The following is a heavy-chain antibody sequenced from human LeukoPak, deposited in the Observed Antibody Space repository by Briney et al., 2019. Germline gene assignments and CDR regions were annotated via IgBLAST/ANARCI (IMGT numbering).Heavy chain of an antibody. CDR2: ITGSGGST. CDR1: GFTFSSHA. V-gene: IGHV3-23*01. Sequence: GGSLRLSCAASGFTFSSHAMGWVRQAPGKGLEWVSSITGSGGSTYYGDSVKGRFTISRDNSKNTLYLQMNSLRAEDTAVNYCARDGYNLFDYWGQGTLVTVSS. CDR3: ARDGYNLFDY. J-gene: IGHJ4*02. D-gene: IGHD5-12*01.